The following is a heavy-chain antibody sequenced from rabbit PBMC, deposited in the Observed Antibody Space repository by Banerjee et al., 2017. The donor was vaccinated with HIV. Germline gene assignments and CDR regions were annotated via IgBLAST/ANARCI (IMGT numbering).Heavy chain of an antibody. Sequence: QQLEESGGGLVQPGGSLTLSCKASGFDFSSYYMSWVRQAPGKGLEWIGIIYAGKGSTDYASWVNGRFTISSDNAQNTVDLQMNSLTAADTATYFCARAGYAGYGYAVYFKLWGPGTLVTVS. D-gene: IGHD6-1*01. J-gene: IGHJ4*01. CDR3: ARAGYAGYGYAVYFKL. CDR2: IYAGKGST. CDR1: GFDFSSYY. V-gene: IGHV1S7*01.